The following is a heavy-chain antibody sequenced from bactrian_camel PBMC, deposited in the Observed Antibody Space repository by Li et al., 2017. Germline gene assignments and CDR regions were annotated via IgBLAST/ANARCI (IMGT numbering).Heavy chain of an antibody. CDR2: LEQDGTE. CDR1: TYIFSSCP. CDR3: MASGAGYCITDAY. V-gene: IGHV3S53*01. J-gene: IGHJ4*01. D-gene: IGHD3*01. Sequence: HVQLVESGGASVQTGGSLKLSCAAHTYIFSSCPMGWHRQAPGKEREFLAMLEQDGTETYADSAKGRFAISRDKSNNTLYLQMNNLKTEDTGMYYCMASGAGYCITDAYWGQGTQVTVS.